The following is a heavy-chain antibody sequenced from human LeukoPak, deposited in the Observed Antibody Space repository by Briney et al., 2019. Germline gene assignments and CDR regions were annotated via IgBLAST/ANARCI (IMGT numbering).Heavy chain of an antibody. D-gene: IGHD2-21*02. CDR2: ISYDGSNK. V-gene: IGHV3-30*18. CDR1: GFTFNNYW. J-gene: IGHJ4*02. Sequence: GGSLRLSCAASGFTFNNYWMTWVRQAPGKGLEWVAVISYDGSNKYYADSVKGRFTISRDNSKNTLYLQMNSLRAEDTAVYYCAKAQATAKDYWGQGTLVTVSS. CDR3: AKAQATAKDY.